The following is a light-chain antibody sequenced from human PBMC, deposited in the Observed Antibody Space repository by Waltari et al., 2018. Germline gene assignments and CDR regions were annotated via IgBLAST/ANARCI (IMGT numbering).Light chain of an antibody. CDR2: DAS. CDR3: QHRSNWPQT. CDR1: QSVSSY. V-gene: IGKV3-11*01. Sequence: EIVLTQSPATLSLSPGERATLSCRASQSVSSYLAWYQQKPGQAPRLLIYDASNRATGIPAMCSGSGSGTDFTLTISSLEPEDFAVYYCQHRSNWPQTFGQGTKLEIK. J-gene: IGKJ2*01.